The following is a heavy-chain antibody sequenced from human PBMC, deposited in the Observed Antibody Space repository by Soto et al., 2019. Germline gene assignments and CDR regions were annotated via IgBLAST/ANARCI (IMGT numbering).Heavy chain of an antibody. CDR3: TTDRFAVWLDIVVVPAGNP. D-gene: IGHD2-2*03. CDR1: GFTFSNAW. CDR2: IKSKTDGGTT. J-gene: IGHJ5*02. V-gene: IGHV3-15*07. Sequence: PGGSLRLSCAASGFTFSNAWMNWVRQAPGKGLEWVGRIKSKTDGGTTDYAAPVKGRFTISRDDSKNTLYLQMNSLKTEDTAVYYCTTDRFAVWLDIVVVPAGNPWGQGTLVTVSS.